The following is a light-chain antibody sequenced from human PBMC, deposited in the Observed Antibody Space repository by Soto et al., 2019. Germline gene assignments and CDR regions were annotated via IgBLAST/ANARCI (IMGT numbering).Light chain of an antibody. CDR2: GAS. CDR1: QSVTTY. CDR3: HQSYSNPPT. J-gene: IGKJ5*01. Sequence: DIQMTQSPSSLSASVGDRVTITCRASQSVTTYLNWYQHKPGKAPQLLIYGASRLQSGVPSRFSASGSATDLALTITSLQPEDFATYYCHQSYSNPPTFGRGTRLQL. V-gene: IGKV1-39*01.